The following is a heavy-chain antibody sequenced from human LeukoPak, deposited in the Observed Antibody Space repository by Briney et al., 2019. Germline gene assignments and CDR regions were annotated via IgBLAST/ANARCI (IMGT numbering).Heavy chain of an antibody. D-gene: IGHD3-22*01. CDR2: IKSDGRT. J-gene: IGHJ1*01. CDR3: ARAPSEIGGYYPEYFRH. CDR1: GFTLSSYW. Sequence: PGGSLRLSCAASGFTLSSYWMHWARQAPGKGLVWVSRIKSDGRTNYADSVNGRFTISRDNAKNTVSLQMNSLRAEDTGVYYCARAPSEIGGYYPEYFRHWGQGTLVIVSS. V-gene: IGHV3-74*01.